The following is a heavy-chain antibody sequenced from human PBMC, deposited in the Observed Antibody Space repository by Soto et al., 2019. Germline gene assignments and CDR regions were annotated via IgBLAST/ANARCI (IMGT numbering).Heavy chain of an antibody. CDR2: INTDGTYT. V-gene: IGHV3-74*01. D-gene: IGHD1-20*01. CDR3: AGFGYDWNGWD. CDR1: GLSFRNYW. J-gene: IGHJ4*02. Sequence: EMQLVESGGGLVQPGGSLRLSCVASGLSFRNYWVHWVRQAPAKGLEWVSRINTDGTYTSNADPVKGRFTISRDNAKNTLYLQMNSLRVEDTAVYFCAGFGYDWNGWDWGPGTLVTVSS.